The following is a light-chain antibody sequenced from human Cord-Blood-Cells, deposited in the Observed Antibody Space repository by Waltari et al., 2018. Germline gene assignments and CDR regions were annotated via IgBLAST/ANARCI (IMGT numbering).Light chain of an antibody. CDR2: GNS. Sequence: QSVLTQPPSVSGAPGPRVTISCTGSSSNLGAGSDVHWYQQLPGTAPKLLIYGNSNRPSGVPDRFSGSKSGTSASLAITGLQAEDEADYYCQSYDSSLDVVFGGGTKLTVL. J-gene: IGLJ2*01. V-gene: IGLV1-40*01. CDR1: SSNLGAGSD. CDR3: QSYDSSLDVV.